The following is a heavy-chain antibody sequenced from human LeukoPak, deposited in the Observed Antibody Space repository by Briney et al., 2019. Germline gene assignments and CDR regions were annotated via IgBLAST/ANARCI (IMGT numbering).Heavy chain of an antibody. CDR1: GGSISSGGYY. D-gene: IGHD6-6*01. V-gene: IGHV4-31*03. J-gene: IGHJ3*02. CDR3: ARDGLSIAAHRGAFDI. Sequence: PSQTLSLTCTVSGGSISSGGYYWSWIRQHPGKGLEWIGYIYYSGSTYYNPSLKSRVTISVDTSKNQFSLKLSSVTAADTAVYYCARDGLSIAAHRGAFDIWGQGTMVTVSS. CDR2: IYYSGST.